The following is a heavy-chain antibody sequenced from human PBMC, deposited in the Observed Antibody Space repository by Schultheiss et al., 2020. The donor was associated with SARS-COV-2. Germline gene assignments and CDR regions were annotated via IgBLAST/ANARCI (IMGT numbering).Heavy chain of an antibody. CDR2: IWYDGSNK. V-gene: IGHV3-33*08. Sequence: GESLKISCAASGFTFSDYYMSWIRQAPGKGLEWVAVIWYDGSNKYYADSVKGRFTISRDNSKNTLYLQMNSLRAEDTAVYYCTTDYVRLWFGESRYMDVWGQGTTVTVSS. CDR1: GFTFSDYY. CDR3: TTDYVRLWFGESRYMDV. D-gene: IGHD3-10*01. J-gene: IGHJ6*02.